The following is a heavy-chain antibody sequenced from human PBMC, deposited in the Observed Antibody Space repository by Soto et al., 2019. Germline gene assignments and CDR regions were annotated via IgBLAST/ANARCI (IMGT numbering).Heavy chain of an antibody. CDR3: AXXXXYDILTGLDSYYYYYGMDV. V-gene: IGHV1-69*13. CDR1: GGTFSSYA. CDR2: IIPIFGTA. D-gene: IGHD3-9*01. Sequence: SVKVSCKASGGTFSSYAISWVRQAPGQGLEWMGGIIPIFGTANYAQKFQGRVTITADESTSTAYMELSSLRSEDTAVYYCAXXXXYDILTGLDSYYYYYGMDVWGQGTTVTVSS. J-gene: IGHJ6*02.